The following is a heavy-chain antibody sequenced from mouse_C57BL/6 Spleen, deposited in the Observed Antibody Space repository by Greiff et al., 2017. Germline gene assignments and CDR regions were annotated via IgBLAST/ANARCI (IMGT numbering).Heavy chain of an antibody. Sequence: VQLQQSGAELVRPGTSVKVSCKASGYAFTNYLIEWVKQRPGQGLEWIGVINPGSGGTNYNEKFKGKATLTADKSSSTAYMQLRSLTSEDSAVYFCARKYDYVPFDYWGQGTTLTVSS. D-gene: IGHD2-4*01. J-gene: IGHJ2*01. CDR2: INPGSGGT. CDR3: ARKYDYVPFDY. V-gene: IGHV1-54*01. CDR1: GYAFTNYL.